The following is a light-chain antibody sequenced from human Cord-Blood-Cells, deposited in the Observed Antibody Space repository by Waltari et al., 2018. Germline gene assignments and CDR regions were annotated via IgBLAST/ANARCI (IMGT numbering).Light chain of an antibody. J-gene: IGLJ2*01. CDR3: SAYTSSSTVV. CDR1: SSDVGGYNY. CDR2: DVS. Sequence: QSALTQPASVSGSPGQSITISCTGTSSDVGGYNYVSWYQQHPGKPPKLLIYDVSNRPSGVSNRFSGTESGNTASLTISGRQAEGEADYYCSAYTSSSTVVFGGGTKLTVL. V-gene: IGLV2-14*01.